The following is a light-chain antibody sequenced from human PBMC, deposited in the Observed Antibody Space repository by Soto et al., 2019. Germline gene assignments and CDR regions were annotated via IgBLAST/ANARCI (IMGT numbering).Light chain of an antibody. CDR1: QSISSW. V-gene: IGKV1-5*03. CDR3: QQYNSYSMYT. J-gene: IGKJ2*01. Sequence: DIQMTQSPSTLSASVGDRVTITCRASQSISSWLAWYQQKPGKAPKLLIYKASNLQIGVPSRFSGSGSGTEFTLTISSLQPDDFATYYCQQYNSYSMYTFGQGTKLEIQ. CDR2: KAS.